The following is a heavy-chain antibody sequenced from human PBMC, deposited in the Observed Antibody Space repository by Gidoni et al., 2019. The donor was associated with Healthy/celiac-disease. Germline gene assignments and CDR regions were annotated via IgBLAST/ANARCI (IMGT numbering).Heavy chain of an antibody. CDR3: AKSPPPMVRGVIPWFDP. Sequence: EVQLLESGGGLVQPGGSLRLSCAASGFTFSSYAMSWVRQAPGKGPEWVSAISGSGGSTYYADSVKGRFTISRDNSKNTLYLQMNSLRAEDTAVYYCAKSPPPMVRGVIPWFDPWGQGTLVTVSS. D-gene: IGHD3-10*01. CDR1: GFTFSSYA. V-gene: IGHV3-23*01. CDR2: ISGSGGST. J-gene: IGHJ5*02.